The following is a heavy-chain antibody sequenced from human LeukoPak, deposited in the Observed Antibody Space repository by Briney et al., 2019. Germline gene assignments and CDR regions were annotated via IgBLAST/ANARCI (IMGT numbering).Heavy chain of an antibody. Sequence: SETLSLTCTVSGGPISSYYWSWIRQPAGKGLEWIGRIYTSGSTIYNPSLKSRVTMSVDTSKKQFSLKMSSVTAADTAVYYCARDLAVVVVAAPGHNWFDPWGQGTLVTVSS. CDR1: GGPISSYY. V-gene: IGHV4-4*07. CDR3: ARDLAVVVVAAPGHNWFDP. J-gene: IGHJ5*02. CDR2: IYTSGST. D-gene: IGHD2-15*01.